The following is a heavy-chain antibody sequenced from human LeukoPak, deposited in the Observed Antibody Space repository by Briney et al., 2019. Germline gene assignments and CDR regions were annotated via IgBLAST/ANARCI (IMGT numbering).Heavy chain of an antibody. CDR2: IYSGGSI. Sequence: GGSLRLSCAASGFTVSSNYMNWVRQAPGKGLEWVSVIYSGGSIHYGDSVKGRFTISRDDSKNTLLLQMNSLRPEDAAVYYCARASGSSLYFDTWGQGTLVTVSS. J-gene: IGHJ4*02. D-gene: IGHD1-26*01. CDR1: GFTVSSNY. CDR3: ARASGSSLYFDT. V-gene: IGHV3-53*05.